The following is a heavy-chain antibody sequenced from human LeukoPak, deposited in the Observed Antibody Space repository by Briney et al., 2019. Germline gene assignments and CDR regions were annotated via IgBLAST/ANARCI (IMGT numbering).Heavy chain of an antibody. CDR3: ARGGQREWLVGFLAFDP. Sequence: ASVKVFCKASGYTFTSYDINWVRQATGQGLEWMGWMNPNSGNTGYAQKFQGRVTMTRNTSISTAYMELSSLRSEDTAVYYCARGGQREWLVGFLAFDPWGQGTLVTVSS. J-gene: IGHJ5*02. CDR1: GYTFTSYD. CDR2: MNPNSGNT. V-gene: IGHV1-8*01. D-gene: IGHD3-3*01.